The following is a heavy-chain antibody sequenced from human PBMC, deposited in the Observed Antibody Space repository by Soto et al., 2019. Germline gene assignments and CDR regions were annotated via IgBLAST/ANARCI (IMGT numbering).Heavy chain of an antibody. D-gene: IGHD6-6*01. Sequence: EVQLVESGGGLVKPGGSLRLSCAASGFTFSNAWMTWVRQAPGKGLEWVGHIKSMTDGGTRNYAAPVKGRFTISRDNAKNSLYLQMNSLRAEDTAVYYCARDSSSSGWFDPWGQGTLVTVSS. J-gene: IGHJ5*02. V-gene: IGHV3-15*01. CDR1: GFTFSNAW. CDR3: ARDSSSSGWFDP. CDR2: IKSMTDGGTR.